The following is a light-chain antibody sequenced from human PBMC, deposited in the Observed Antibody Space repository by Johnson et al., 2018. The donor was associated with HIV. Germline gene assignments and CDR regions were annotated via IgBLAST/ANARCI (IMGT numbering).Light chain of an antibody. CDR3: GTWESSLSGTGV. Sequence: QSVLTQPHSVSAAPGQKVTISCSGSNSNIGNNYVSWYQQFPGTAPKLLIYDNNKRPSGIPDRFSGSKSGTSATLGITGLQTGDEAEYYCGTWESSLSGTGVFGTWTKVTGL. CDR2: DNN. V-gene: IGLV1-51*01. J-gene: IGLJ1*01. CDR1: NSNIGNNY.